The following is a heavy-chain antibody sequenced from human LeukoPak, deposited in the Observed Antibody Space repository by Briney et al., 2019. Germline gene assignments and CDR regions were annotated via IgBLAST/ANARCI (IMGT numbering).Heavy chain of an antibody. CDR1: GVTFCAYG. CDR2: IRHDGGAT. V-gene: IGHV3-30*02. J-gene: IGHJ6*02. D-gene: IGHD3-10*01. Sequence: GGTLRLSCAASGVTFCAYGMHCRRQAPGGGPESVVLIRHDGGATNPAEPAKGRVTISRDDSNNTFYLQMNSLRAEDTAVYYCAKANRDHLSHYYGVDVWGQGTTVVVSS. CDR3: AKANRDHLSHYYGVDV.